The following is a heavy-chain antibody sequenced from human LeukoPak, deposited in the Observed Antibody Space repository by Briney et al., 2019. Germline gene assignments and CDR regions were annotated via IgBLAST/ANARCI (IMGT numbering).Heavy chain of an antibody. CDR1: GGSISSYY. CDR3: ARGGCSSTSCYVPGAEIDY. V-gene: IGHV4-34*01. Sequence: PSETLSLTCTVSGGSISSYYWSWIRQPPGKGLEWIGEINHSGSTNYNPSLKSRVTISVDTSKNQFSLKLSSVTAADTAVYYCARGGCSSTSCYVPGAEIDYWGQGTLVTVSS. CDR2: INHSGST. D-gene: IGHD2-2*01. J-gene: IGHJ4*02.